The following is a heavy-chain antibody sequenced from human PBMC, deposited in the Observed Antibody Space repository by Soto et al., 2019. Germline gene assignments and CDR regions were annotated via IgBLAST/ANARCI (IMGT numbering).Heavy chain of an antibody. Sequence: EVQLLESGGGLVQPGESLRLSCVASGFTFSNYAMSWVRQAPGKGLEWVSGISGSGGTTYYADSVKGRFTISRDNXKNTLFLQMNSLRAGDTAVYYCANDPQQWLTIFDYWGQGALVTVSS. CDR2: ISGSGGTT. V-gene: IGHV3-23*01. CDR3: ANDPQQWLTIFDY. J-gene: IGHJ4*02. D-gene: IGHD6-19*01. CDR1: GFTFSNYA.